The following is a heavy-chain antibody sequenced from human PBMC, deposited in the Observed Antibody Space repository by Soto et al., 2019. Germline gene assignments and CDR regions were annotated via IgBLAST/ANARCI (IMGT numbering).Heavy chain of an antibody. J-gene: IGHJ5*02. V-gene: IGHV3-23*04. Sequence: EVHLVESGGQLVQRGGSLRLSCSGSGFIFGDHVLAWVRQAPGKGVEWVAGISGSGNSPFFRDSVKGRFTISRDNSKNAVYLEMNNVRDEESAMDFCGRGTHSYCVTDELDAWGLGTLVTVSS. CDR1: GFIFGDHV. CDR3: GRGTHSYCVTDELDA. D-gene: IGHD2-21*01. CDR2: ISGSGNSP.